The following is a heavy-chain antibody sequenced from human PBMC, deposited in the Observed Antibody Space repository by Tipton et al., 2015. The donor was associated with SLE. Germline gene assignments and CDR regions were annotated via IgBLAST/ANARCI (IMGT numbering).Heavy chain of an antibody. J-gene: IGHJ4*02. CDR3: ATSPLTV. Sequence: LRLSCSVSGGFIGSSSYYWGWIRQPPGKGLEWIGSVSYLGSTSYNATLESRVTISIDTSKKHFSLKLSSVTAADTAVYYCATSPLTVWGKGTLVTVSS. CDR2: VSYLGST. CDR1: GGFIGSSSYY. V-gene: IGHV4-39*07.